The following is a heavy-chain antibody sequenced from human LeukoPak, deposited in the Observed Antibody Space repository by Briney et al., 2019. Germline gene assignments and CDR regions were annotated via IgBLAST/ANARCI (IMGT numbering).Heavy chain of an antibody. CDR3: ARSFPDSSSWYQLGY. Sequence: PGGSLRLSCAASGFTFSSYAMHWVRQAPGKGLEWVAVISYDGSNKYYADSVKGRFTISRDNSKNTLYLQMNSLRAEDTAVYYCARSFPDSSSWYQLGYWGQGTLVTVSS. D-gene: IGHD6-13*01. J-gene: IGHJ4*02. V-gene: IGHV3-30-3*01. CDR2: ISYDGSNK. CDR1: GFTFSSYA.